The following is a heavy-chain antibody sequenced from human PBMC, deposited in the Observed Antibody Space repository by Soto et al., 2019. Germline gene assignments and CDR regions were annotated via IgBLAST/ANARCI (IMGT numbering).Heavy chain of an antibody. Sequence: PGGSLRLSCAASGFTFSSHAMTWVRQAPGKGLEWVSDISGSGGRRYYADSVKGQFTISRDNSQTTLYLQMNSLTAEDTALYYCVKNWQDFAYSNYLDFWGQGTMVTVSS. J-gene: IGHJ4*02. D-gene: IGHD4-4*01. CDR2: ISGSGGRR. V-gene: IGHV3-23*01. CDR1: GFTFSSHA. CDR3: VKNWQDFAYSNYLDF.